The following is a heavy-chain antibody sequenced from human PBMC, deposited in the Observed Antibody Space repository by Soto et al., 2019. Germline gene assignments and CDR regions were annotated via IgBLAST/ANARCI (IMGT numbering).Heavy chain of an antibody. D-gene: IGHD3-10*02. J-gene: IGHJ6*02. CDR1: GDPFSIYA. Sequence: SVKVSGTASGDPFSIYAISWLLQAPGQGLEWMGKIIPTFGRTNYAQKFQGRLTISADDSTSTAYMELSSLVSEDTAVYYCARDPLSSFAMDVWGQGNTVTVSS. V-gene: IGHV1-69*13. CDR2: IIPTFGRT. CDR3: ARDPLSSFAMDV.